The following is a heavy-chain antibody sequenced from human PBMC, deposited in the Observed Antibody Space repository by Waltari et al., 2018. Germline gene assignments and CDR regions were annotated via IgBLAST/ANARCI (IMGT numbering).Heavy chain of an antibody. Sequence: EVQLVQSGAEVKKPGATVKISCKASGYPFTDYYMHWVQQAPGKGLEWMGRVDPEDGETIYAEKFQGRVTITADTSTDTAYMELSSLRSEDTAVYYCATEPRNALRFLEPPLNWFDPWGQGTLVTVSS. CDR1: GYPFTDYY. J-gene: IGHJ5*02. V-gene: IGHV1-69-2*01. D-gene: IGHD3-3*01. CDR3: ATEPRNALRFLEPPLNWFDP. CDR2: VDPEDGET.